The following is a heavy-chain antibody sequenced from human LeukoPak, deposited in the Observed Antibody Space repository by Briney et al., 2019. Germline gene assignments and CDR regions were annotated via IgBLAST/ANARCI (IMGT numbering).Heavy chain of an antibody. V-gene: IGHV4-39*07. CDR2: VDYSGYT. CDR1: GGSVSNTNYY. CDR3: ARSIFSGSYAFDF. Sequence: KPSETLSLTCSVSGGSVSNTNYYWGWIRQPPGKGLEWLGSVDYSGYTYQSLSHNSRVTISVDTSKNQFSLKMTSVTAADTAVYYCARSIFSGSYAFDFWGHGTLVTVSS. J-gene: IGHJ4*01. D-gene: IGHD3-3*01.